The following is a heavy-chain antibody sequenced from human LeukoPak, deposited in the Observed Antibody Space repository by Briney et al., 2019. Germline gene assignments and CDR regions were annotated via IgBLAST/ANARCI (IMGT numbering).Heavy chain of an antibody. CDR3: ARGGSSWEFDY. J-gene: IGHJ4*02. Sequence: SETLSLTCAVSGGSISSGGYSWSWIRQPPGKGLEWIGYIYHSGRTYYNPSLKSRVTISVDRSKNQFSLKLSSVTAADTAVYYCARGGSSWEFDYWGQGTLVTVSS. V-gene: IGHV4-30-2*01. CDR1: GGSISSGGYS. D-gene: IGHD6-13*01. CDR2: IYHSGRT.